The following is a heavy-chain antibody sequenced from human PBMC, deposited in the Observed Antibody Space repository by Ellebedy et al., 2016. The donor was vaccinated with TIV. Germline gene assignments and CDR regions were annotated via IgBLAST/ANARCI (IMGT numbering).Heavy chain of an antibody. CDR3: TRGPDYAKTGY. J-gene: IGHJ4*02. CDR2: IYYTGST. Sequence: SETLSLTXSVSGASLSGSDSYWGWIRQSPGKGLEWIGTIYYTGSTYLNPSLKSRVTMSVDTSKNEFSLRLTSVTAADTAVYYCTRGPDYAKTGYWGQGTLVSVSS. V-gene: IGHV4-39*01. CDR1: GASLSGSDSY. D-gene: IGHD4-17*01.